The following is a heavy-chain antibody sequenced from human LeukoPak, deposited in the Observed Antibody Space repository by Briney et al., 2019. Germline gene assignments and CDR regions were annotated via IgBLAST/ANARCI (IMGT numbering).Heavy chain of an antibody. D-gene: IGHD2-2*01. CDR2: ITSAGGYT. J-gene: IGHJ6*03. CDR1: GFTFSDYS. V-gene: IGHV3-21*01. CDR3: TTSGGFVLPNAITGNWYMDV. Sequence: PGGSLRLSCGASGFTFSDYSMHWVRQAPGKGLAWVASITSAGGYTYYADSVKGRFTISRDNAQNSLFLQMNSLRAEDTAVYFCTTSGGFVLPNAITGNWYMDVWGRGTSVTVSS.